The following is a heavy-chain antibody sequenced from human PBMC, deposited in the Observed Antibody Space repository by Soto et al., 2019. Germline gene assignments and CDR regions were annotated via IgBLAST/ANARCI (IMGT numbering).Heavy chain of an antibody. CDR2: ISSSSSTI. CDR1: GFTFSSYS. J-gene: IGHJ6*02. CDR3: ARARRPITMVRGDDYYYYGMDV. V-gene: IGHV3-48*02. D-gene: IGHD3-10*01. Sequence: GGSLRLSCAASGFTFSSYSMNWVRQAPGKGLEWVSYISSSSSTIYYADSVKGRFTISRDNAKNSLYLQMNSLRDEDTAVYYCARARRPITMVRGDDYYYYGMDVWGQGTTVTVSS.